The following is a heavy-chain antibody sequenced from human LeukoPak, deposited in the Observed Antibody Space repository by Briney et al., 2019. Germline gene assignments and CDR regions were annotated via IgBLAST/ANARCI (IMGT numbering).Heavy chain of an antibody. D-gene: IGHD1-26*01. CDR3: TRGSLSGSSRDY. Sequence: ASVRVSGQASGYTFTGYDINWVRQAIGQGLEWMGWMNPSTGDTGYAQKFQGRVTMTRNTSVDTAFMELSGLGSEDTAVYYCTRGSLSGSSRDYWGQGTLVTVSS. V-gene: IGHV1-8*01. CDR1: GYTFTGYD. J-gene: IGHJ4*02. CDR2: MNPSTGDT.